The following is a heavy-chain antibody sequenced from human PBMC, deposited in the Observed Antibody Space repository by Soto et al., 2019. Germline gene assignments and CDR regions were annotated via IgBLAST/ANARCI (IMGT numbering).Heavy chain of an antibody. CDR2: IIPIFGTA. J-gene: IGHJ6*02. Sequence: QVQLVQSGAEVKKPGASVKVSCKASGYTFTSYDINWVRQAPGQGLEWMGGIIPIFGTANYAQKFQGRVTITADESTSTAYMELSSLRSEDTAVYYCARPHCSSTSCYYYYGMDVWGQGTTVTVSS. CDR3: ARPHCSSTSCYYYYGMDV. V-gene: IGHV1-69*01. CDR1: GYTFTSYD. D-gene: IGHD2-2*01.